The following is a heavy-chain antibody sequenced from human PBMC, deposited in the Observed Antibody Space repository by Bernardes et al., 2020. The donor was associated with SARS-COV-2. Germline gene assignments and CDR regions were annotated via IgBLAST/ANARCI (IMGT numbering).Heavy chain of an antibody. CDR1: GFTFSING. J-gene: IGHJ2*01. Sequence: GGSLSLSFPASGFTFSINGLSWFRQAPGKGLEWVSAFSDTGDATTYAASVKGRFTISRDNSKNTLYLQMNSLRAEDTALYYCAKRAAGWYFDLWGRGTLVTVSS. V-gene: IGHV3-23*01. CDR3: AKRAAGWYFDL. D-gene: IGHD6-13*01. CDR2: FSDTGDAT.